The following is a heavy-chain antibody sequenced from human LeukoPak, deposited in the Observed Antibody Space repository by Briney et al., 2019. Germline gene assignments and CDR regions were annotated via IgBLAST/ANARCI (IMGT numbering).Heavy chain of an antibody. CDR3: ARGLVGPDY. CDR2: INNDGSDT. V-gene: IGHV3-74*01. CDR1: GFSFSNHG. Sequence: GGSLRLSCAASGFSFSNHGMHWVRQAPGKGLVWVSRINNDGSDTKYADSVQGRFTISRDNAKNTLYLQMNSLAAEDTAVYHCARGLVGPDYWGQGTLVTVSS. J-gene: IGHJ4*02. D-gene: IGHD1-26*01.